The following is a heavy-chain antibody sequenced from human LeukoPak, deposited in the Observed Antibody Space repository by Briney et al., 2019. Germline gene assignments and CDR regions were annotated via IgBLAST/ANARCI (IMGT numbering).Heavy chain of an antibody. CDR3: ARGSDYTYGYIGY. CDR2: LYSGGNT. CDR1: GFSVSNNY. J-gene: IGHJ4*02. V-gene: IGHV3-53*01. Sequence: GGSLRLSCAASGFSVSNNYMNWVRQAPGKGLEWVSVLYSGGNTYYADSVKGRFTISRGNSKNTLYLQMDSLRAEDTAVYYCARGSDYTYGYIGYWGQGTLVTVSS. D-gene: IGHD2-2*02.